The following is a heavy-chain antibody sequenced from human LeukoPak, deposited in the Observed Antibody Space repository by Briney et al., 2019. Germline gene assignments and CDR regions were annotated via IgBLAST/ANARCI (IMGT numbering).Heavy chain of an antibody. CDR3: AKRPRSGSLLGGY. CDR2: ITGSGGTT. V-gene: IGHV3-23*01. D-gene: IGHD3-10*01. J-gene: IGHJ4*02. CDR1: GLTFSSHA. Sequence: GGSLRLSCVASGLTFSSHAMTWVRQTPGKGLEWVSGITGSGGTTYHADSVKGRFTISRDNSKNTLYLQMNSLRAEDTAVYYCAKRPRSGSLLGGYWGQGTLVTVSS.